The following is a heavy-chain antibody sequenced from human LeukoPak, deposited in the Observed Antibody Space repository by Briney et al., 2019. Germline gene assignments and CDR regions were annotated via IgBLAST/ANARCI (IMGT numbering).Heavy chain of an antibody. CDR3: ARYSPSGLSYGYFAAYFDY. CDR2: ISSTSSLI. J-gene: IGHJ4*02. CDR1: GLTFSTYN. V-gene: IGHV3-21*06. D-gene: IGHD5-18*01. Sequence: GGSLRLSCAPSGLTFSTYNMNWVRQAPGKGLEWVSSISSTSSLIYYADSVKGRFTISRDNAKNSLYLQMNSLRAEDTAVYYCARYSPSGLSYGYFAAYFDYWGQGTLVTVSS.